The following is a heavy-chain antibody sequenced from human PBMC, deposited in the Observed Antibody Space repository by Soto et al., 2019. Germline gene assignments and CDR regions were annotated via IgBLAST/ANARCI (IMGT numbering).Heavy chain of an antibody. CDR2: IYPGDSDA. Sequence: GESLKISCNSSGYIFTDYWIGWVRQMPGKGLEWMGIIYPGDSDARYSPSFQGQVTISVDTSINTAFLRWNSLTASDTAMYYCARQADYNILTGYFYYFDYWGQGSLVTVS. CDR3: ARQADYNILTGYFYYFDY. D-gene: IGHD3-9*01. J-gene: IGHJ4*02. CDR1: GYIFTDYW. V-gene: IGHV5-51*01.